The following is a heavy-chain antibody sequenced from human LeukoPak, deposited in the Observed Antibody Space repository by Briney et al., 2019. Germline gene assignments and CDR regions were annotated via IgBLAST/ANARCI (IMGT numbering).Heavy chain of an antibody. D-gene: IGHD1-26*01. J-gene: IGHJ4*02. CDR3: ARVWELPV. CDR2: ISAHNGDT. V-gene: IGHV1-18*01. Sequence: ASVKVSCKASGYTFTSYTMNWVRQAPGQGLEWVGWISAHNGDTNYAHELQDRVTMTTDTSTSTTYMELRGLQSDDTAVYYCARVWELPVWGQGTLVTVSS. CDR1: GYTFTSYT.